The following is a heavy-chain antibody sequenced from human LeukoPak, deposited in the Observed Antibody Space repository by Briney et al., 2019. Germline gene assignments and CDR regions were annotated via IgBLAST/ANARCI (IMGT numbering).Heavy chain of an antibody. V-gene: IGHV3-21*04. D-gene: IGHD2/OR15-2a*01. CDR2: ISNTGYYI. J-gene: IGHJ4*02. CDR1: GFTFSSYS. CDR3: ARGEGSCNSAFCRQYLSY. Sequence: GGSLRLSCAASGFTFSSYSMNWVRQAPGKGLEWVSTISNTGYYIYYADSVKGRFTFSRDNSKNMVSLQMNSLRAEDTAIYYCARGEGSCNSAFCRQYLSYWGQGILVIVSS.